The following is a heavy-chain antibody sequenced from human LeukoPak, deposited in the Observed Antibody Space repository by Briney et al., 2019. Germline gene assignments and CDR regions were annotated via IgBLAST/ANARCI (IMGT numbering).Heavy chain of an antibody. J-gene: IGHJ4*02. Sequence: GGSLRLSCITSGFSFISYGMHWVRQTPGKGLEWVAVVWHDGVNKYYAESVKGRFTVSRDVSKNTLYLDMNSLRVDDTAIYFCAGADSFGWYNYWGRGTVVTVSS. CDR1: GFSFISYG. CDR2: VWHDGVNK. D-gene: IGHD6-19*01. CDR3: AGADSFGWYNY. V-gene: IGHV3-33*01.